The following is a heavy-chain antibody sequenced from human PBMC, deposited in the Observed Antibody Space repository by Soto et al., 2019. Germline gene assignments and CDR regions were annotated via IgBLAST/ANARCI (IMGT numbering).Heavy chain of an antibody. V-gene: IGHV5-51*01. CDR1: GYTFPRYW. CDR3: ASKDSSGYSNWFDP. D-gene: IGHD3-22*01. Sequence: GESLKISCKTSGYTFPRYWIAWVRQTPGRGLEWMGIIYPADSDTRYSPSFQGQVTIPADKSTSTAYLHWNSLKASDSATYYCASKDSSGYSNWFDPWGQGTLVTVSS. CDR2: IYPADSDT. J-gene: IGHJ5*02.